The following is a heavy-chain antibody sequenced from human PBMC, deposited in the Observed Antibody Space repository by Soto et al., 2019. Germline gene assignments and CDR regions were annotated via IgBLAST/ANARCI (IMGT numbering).Heavy chain of an antibody. D-gene: IGHD2-21*01. Sequence: ESGGGVVQPGRSLRLSCAASGFTFSSYAMHWVRQAPGKGLEWVAVISYDGSNKYYADSVKGRFTISRDNSKNTLYLQMNSLRAEDTAVYYCAREIVVVPYWGQGTLVTVSS. CDR2: ISYDGSNK. V-gene: IGHV3-30-3*01. CDR3: AREIVVVPY. CDR1: GFTFSSYA. J-gene: IGHJ4*02.